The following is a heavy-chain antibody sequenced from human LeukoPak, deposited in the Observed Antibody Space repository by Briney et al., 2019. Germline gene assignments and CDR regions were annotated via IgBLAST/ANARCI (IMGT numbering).Heavy chain of an antibody. CDR2: FSGSGGST. Sequence: GSLPLSCAVSGCTFSSYAMSCFRQAPGHGLASVFAFSGSGGSTYYADSVKGRFTISRDNSKNTLYLQMNSLRAEDTAVYYCAKLDIVVVTGEYYFDYWGQGTLVTVSS. D-gene: IGHD2-2*03. CDR3: AKLDIVVVTGEYYFDY. V-gene: IGHV3-23*01. CDR1: GCTFSSYA. J-gene: IGHJ4*02.